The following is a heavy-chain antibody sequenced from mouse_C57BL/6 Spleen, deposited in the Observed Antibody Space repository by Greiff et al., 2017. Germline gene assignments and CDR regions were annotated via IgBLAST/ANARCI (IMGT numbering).Heavy chain of an antibody. Sequence: VQLQQSVAELVRPGASVKLSCTASGFNIKNNYMHWVKQRPEQGLEWIGRIDPANGNTKYAPKFQGKATITADTSSNTAYLQLSSLTSEDTAIYYCAAITTVGGFDYWGQGTTLTVSS. D-gene: IGHD1-1*01. CDR3: AAITTVGGFDY. CDR1: GFNIKNNY. CDR2: IDPANGNT. J-gene: IGHJ2*01. V-gene: IGHV14-3*01.